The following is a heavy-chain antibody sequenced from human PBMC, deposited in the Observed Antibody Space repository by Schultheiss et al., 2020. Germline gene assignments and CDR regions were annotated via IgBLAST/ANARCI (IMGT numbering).Heavy chain of an antibody. CDR2: IYHSGST. CDR3: ARQVPPFYP. D-gene: IGHD4/OR15-4a*01. J-gene: IGHJ5*02. Sequence: SQTLSLTCAVSGGSISSGGYSWSWIRQPPGKGLEWIGYIYHSGSTYYNPSLKSRVTISVDRSKNQFSLKLSSVTAADTAVYYCARQVPPFYPWGQGTLVTVSS. V-gene: IGHV4-30-2*01. CDR1: GGSISSGGYS.